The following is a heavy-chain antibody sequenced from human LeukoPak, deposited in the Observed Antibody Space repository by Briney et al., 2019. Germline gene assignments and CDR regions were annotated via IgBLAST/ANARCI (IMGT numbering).Heavy chain of an antibody. V-gene: IGHV3-21*01. CDR2: ISSSSSYI. Sequence: GGSLRLSCAASGFTFSSYSMNWVRQAPGKGLESVSSISSSSSYIYYAVSVKGRFTISRDNAKNSLYLQMNSLRAEDTAVYYCAREGAVAGTYYYYYGMDVWGQGITVTVSS. CDR3: AREGAVAGTYYYYYGMDV. D-gene: IGHD6-19*01. CDR1: GFTFSSYS. J-gene: IGHJ6*02.